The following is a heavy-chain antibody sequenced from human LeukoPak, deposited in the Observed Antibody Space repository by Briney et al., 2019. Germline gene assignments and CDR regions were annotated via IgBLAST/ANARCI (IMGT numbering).Heavy chain of an antibody. Sequence: SETLSLTCAVYGGSFSGYYWSWIRQPPGKGLEWIGEINHSGSTNYNPSLKSRVTISVDTSKNQFSLKLSSVTAADTAVYSCARGDSGSYYHWGQGTLVTVSS. CDR1: GGSFSGYY. D-gene: IGHD1-26*01. V-gene: IGHV4-34*01. CDR3: ARGDSGSYYH. J-gene: IGHJ5*02. CDR2: INHSGST.